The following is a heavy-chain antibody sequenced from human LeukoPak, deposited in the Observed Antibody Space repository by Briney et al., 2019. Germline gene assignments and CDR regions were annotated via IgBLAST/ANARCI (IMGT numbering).Heavy chain of an antibody. J-gene: IGHJ4*02. Sequence: SETLSLTCTVSGGSISSYYWSWIRQPPGKGLEWIGYIYTSGSTNYNPSLKSRVTISVDTSKNQFSLKLSSVTAADTAVYYCARHLGRLEWLLEWGQGTLVTVSS. D-gene: IGHD3-3*01. CDR2: IYTSGST. CDR1: GGSISSYY. CDR3: ARHLGRLEWLLE. V-gene: IGHV4-4*09.